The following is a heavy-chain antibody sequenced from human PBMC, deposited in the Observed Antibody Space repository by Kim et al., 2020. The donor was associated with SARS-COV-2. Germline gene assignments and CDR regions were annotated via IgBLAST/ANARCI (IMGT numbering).Heavy chain of an antibody. CDR2: INHSGST. V-gene: IGHV4-34*01. Sequence: SETLSLTCAVYGGSFSGYYWSWIRQPPGKGLEWIGEINHSGSTNYNPSLKSRVTISVDTSKNQFSLKLSSVTAADTAVYYCARGSENSGYDYLGFDYWG. J-gene: IGHJ4*01. CDR3: ARGSENSGYDYLGFDY. D-gene: IGHD5-12*01. CDR1: GGSFSGYY.